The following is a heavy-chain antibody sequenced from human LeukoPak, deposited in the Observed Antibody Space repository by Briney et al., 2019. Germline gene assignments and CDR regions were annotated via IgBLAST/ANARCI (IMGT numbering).Heavy chain of an antibody. CDR2: TIPILGIA. D-gene: IGHD6-19*01. CDR1: GGTFSSYA. V-gene: IGHV1-69*04. J-gene: IGHJ3*02. CDR3: AREGSSGWNAFDI. Sequence: SVKVSCKASGGTFSSYAISWVRQAPGQGLEWMGRTIPILGIANYAQKFQGRVTITADKSTSTAYMELSSLRSEDTAVYYCAREGSSGWNAFDIWGQGTMVTVSS.